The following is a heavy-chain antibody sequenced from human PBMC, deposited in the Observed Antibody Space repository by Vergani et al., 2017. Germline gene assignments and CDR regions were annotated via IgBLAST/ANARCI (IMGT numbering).Heavy chain of an antibody. D-gene: IGHD1-26*01. J-gene: IGHJ4*02. Sequence: QLQLQESGPGLVKPSETLSLTCTVSGGSISSSSYYWGWIRQPPGKGLEWIGYIYYSGSTNYNPSLKSRVTISVDTSKNQFSLKLSSVTAADTAVYYCARAPATTLLDYWGQGTLVTVSS. CDR1: GGSISSSSYY. V-gene: IGHV4-61*05. CDR3: ARAPATTLLDY. CDR2: IYYSGST.